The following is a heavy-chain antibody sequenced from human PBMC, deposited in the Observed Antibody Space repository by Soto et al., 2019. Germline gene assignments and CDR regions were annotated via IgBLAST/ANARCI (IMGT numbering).Heavy chain of an antibody. Sequence: GGSLRLSCAASGYTFSSYVMSWVRQAPGKGLEWVSGINANGGSTYYADSVKGRFTISRDNSKNTLYLQMISLRADDTAVYYCAKGGYNYGFLFDCWGQGTLVTVSS. CDR2: INANGGST. CDR3: AKGGYNYGFLFDC. J-gene: IGHJ4*02. CDR1: GYTFSSYV. D-gene: IGHD5-18*01. V-gene: IGHV3-23*01.